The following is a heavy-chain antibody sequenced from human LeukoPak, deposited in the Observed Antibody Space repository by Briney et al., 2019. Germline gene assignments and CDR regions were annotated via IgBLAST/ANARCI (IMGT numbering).Heavy chain of an antibody. CDR3: ARGVLGATKRVGYYMDV. V-gene: IGHV4-39*07. D-gene: IGHD1-26*01. Sequence: SETLSLTCTVSGGSISSSSYYWGWIRQPPGKGLEWIGSIYYSGSTYYNPSLKSRVTISVDKSKNQFSLKLSSVTAADTAVYYCARGVLGATKRVGYYMDVWGKGTTVTVSS. CDR2: IYYSGST. J-gene: IGHJ6*03. CDR1: GGSISSSSYY.